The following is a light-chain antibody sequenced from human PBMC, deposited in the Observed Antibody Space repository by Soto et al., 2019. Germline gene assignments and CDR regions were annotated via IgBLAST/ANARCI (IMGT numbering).Light chain of an antibody. V-gene: IGKV3-20*01. J-gene: IGKJ1*01. CDR3: QQYGSSGT. CDR2: GAS. CDR1: QSVSNNY. Sequence: IVLTQSPGTLSLSPGERATLSCRASQSVSNNYLAWYQQKPGQAPRLLIYGASNRATGIPDRFSGIGSGTDFPLTISRMAPEDFAVYYCQQYGSSGTFGQGTKVDIK.